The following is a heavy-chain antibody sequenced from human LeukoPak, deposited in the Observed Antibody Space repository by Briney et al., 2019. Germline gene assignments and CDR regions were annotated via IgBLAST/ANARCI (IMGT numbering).Heavy chain of an antibody. Sequence: SVKVSCKASGGTFSSYAISWVRQAPGQGLEWMGGIIPIFGTANYAQKFQGRVTITTDESTSTAYMELSSLRSEDTAVYYCARGRSTYYDFWSGYPWYDYWGQGTLVTVSS. CDR3: ARGRSTYYDFWSGYPWYDY. V-gene: IGHV1-69*05. J-gene: IGHJ4*02. D-gene: IGHD3-3*01. CDR2: IIPIFGTA. CDR1: GGTFSSYA.